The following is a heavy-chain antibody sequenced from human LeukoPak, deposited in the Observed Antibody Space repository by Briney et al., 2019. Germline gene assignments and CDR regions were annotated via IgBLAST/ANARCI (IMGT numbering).Heavy chain of an antibody. J-gene: IGHJ4*02. D-gene: IGHD3-16*02. Sequence: SETLSPTCTVSGGSIDSRSYYWDWIRQAPGKGLEWIGTIYHSGSTEYNPSLKSRVAIFVDTSKNQFSLILHSVAAADTAVYYCARRSEFDNTHYRYFDYWGQGALVTVSS. CDR1: GGSIDSRSYY. V-gene: IGHV4-39*01. CDR3: ARRSEFDNTHYRYFDY. CDR2: IYHSGST.